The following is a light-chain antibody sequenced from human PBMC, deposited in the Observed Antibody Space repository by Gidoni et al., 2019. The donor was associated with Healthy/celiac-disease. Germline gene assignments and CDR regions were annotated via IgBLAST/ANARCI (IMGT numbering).Light chain of an antibody. V-gene: IGKV3-20*01. CDR1: QSVSSSY. J-gene: IGKJ2*04. Sequence: EIVFTQSPGTLSLSPGERATLSCRASQSVSSSYLAWYQQKPGQAPRPLIYGASSRATGIPDRFSGSGSGTDFTLTISRLEPEDFAVYYCQQYGSSPPCSFGQGTKLEIK. CDR3: QQYGSSPPCS. CDR2: GAS.